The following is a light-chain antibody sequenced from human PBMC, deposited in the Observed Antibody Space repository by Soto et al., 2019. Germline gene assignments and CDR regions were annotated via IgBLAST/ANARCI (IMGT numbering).Light chain of an antibody. V-gene: IGKV1-5*01. J-gene: IGKJ1*01. Sequence: DIQMTQSPTTLSASIGDRVTITCRASESIRTWLAWYQHKPGKAPKFLIYDASTLESGVPSRFSGSGSGTAFPLTISSLQPDDFATYYCQQYNNYPRTFGQGTKVEIK. CDR3: QQYNNYPRT. CDR2: DAS. CDR1: ESIRTW.